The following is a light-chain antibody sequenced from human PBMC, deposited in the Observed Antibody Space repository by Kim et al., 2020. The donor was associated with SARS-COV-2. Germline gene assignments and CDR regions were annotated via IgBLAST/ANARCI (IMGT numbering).Light chain of an antibody. V-gene: IGKV3-11*01. CDR3: QQRSSWPLT. CDR1: QSVSSY. Sequence: LSPGHRATLSCRASQSVSSYLAWYQQKPGQAPRLLIYDAANRATGIPARFSGSGSGTDFTLTISSLEPEDFAVYYCQQRSSWPLTFGGGTKVDIK. CDR2: DAA. J-gene: IGKJ4*01.